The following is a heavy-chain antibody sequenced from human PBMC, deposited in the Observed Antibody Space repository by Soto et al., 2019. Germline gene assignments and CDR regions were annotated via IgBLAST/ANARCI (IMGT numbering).Heavy chain of an antibody. CDR3: ARDQTLAAADGMDV. V-gene: IGHV1-46*01. D-gene: IGHD6-13*01. Sequence: QVQLVQSGAEVKKPGASVKVSCKASGYTFTSYYMHWVRQAPGQGLEWMGIINPSGGSTSYAQKFQGRVTKTRDTSTSTVYKELSNLRSEDTAVYYGARDQTLAAADGMDVWGQVPTVTVSS. CDR1: GYTFTSYY. J-gene: IGHJ6*01. CDR2: INPSGGST.